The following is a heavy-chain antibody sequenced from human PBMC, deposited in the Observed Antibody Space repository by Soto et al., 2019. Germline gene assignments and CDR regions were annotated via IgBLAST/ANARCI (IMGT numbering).Heavy chain of an antibody. CDR3: ARAFMTTVTALDF. J-gene: IGHJ4*02. Sequence: ESGPTLVNPTPTLTLTCTFSGFSLSTSGVSVSRIRQPPGKALEWLALLDWDDAKYYSPSLKTRLTISKGTSKNQVVLKMTNMDPVDTATYYCARAFMTTVTALDFWGQGTLVTVSS. V-gene: IGHV2-70*01. CDR1: GFSLSTSGVS. CDR2: LDWDDAK. D-gene: IGHD4-17*01.